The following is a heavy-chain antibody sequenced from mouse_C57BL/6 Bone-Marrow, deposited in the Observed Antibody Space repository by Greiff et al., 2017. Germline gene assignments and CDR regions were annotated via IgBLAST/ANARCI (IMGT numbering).Heavy chain of an antibody. CDR1: GFTFSDYY. Sequence: EVMLVESGGGLVQPGGSLKLSCAASGFTFSDYYMYWVRQTPEKRLEWVAYISNGGGSTYYPDTVKGRFTISRDNAKNTLYLQMSRLKSEDTAMYYCARHYGNYDYYAMDYWGQGTSVTVSS. D-gene: IGHD2-1*01. CDR3: ARHYGNYDYYAMDY. V-gene: IGHV5-12*01. J-gene: IGHJ4*01. CDR2: ISNGGGST.